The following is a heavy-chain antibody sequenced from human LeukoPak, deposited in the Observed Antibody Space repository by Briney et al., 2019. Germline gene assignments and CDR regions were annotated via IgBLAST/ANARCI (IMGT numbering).Heavy chain of an antibody. D-gene: IGHD1-1*01. Sequence: ASVKVSCKASGYTFTGYYMHWVRQATGQGLEWMGWMNPNSGNTGYAQKFQGRVTITRNTSISTAYMELSSLRSEDTAVYYCARIRTGSNNWFDPWGQGTLVTVSS. CDR1: GYTFTGYY. CDR2: MNPNSGNT. CDR3: ARIRTGSNNWFDP. J-gene: IGHJ5*02. V-gene: IGHV1-8*03.